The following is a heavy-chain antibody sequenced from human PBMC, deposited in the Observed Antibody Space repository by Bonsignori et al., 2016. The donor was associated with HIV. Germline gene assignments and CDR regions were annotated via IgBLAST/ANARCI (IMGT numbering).Heavy chain of an antibody. D-gene: IGHD1-26*01. CDR2: IRYDGSNK. CDR3: AKGGSYYYYMDV. V-gene: IGHV3-30*02. Sequence: WIRQPPGKGLEWVAFIRYDGSNKYYADSVKGRFTISRDNSKNTLYLQMNSLRAEDTAVYYCAKGGSYYYYMDVWGKGTTVTISS. J-gene: IGHJ6*03.